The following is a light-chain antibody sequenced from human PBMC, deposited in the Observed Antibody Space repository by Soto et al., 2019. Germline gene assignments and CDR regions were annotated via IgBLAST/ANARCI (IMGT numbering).Light chain of an antibody. J-gene: IGLJ3*02. CDR3: GAHAGSNTWV. V-gene: IGLV2-8*01. Sequence: QSVLTQSPSASASPGQSVTISCTGSSGDIGAYNYVSWYQQHPGKAPKLIIYEVNKRPSGVPDRFSGSKSGITASLTVSGFQADDEADYYCGAHAGSNTWVFGGGTKVTVL. CDR1: SGDIGAYNY. CDR2: EVN.